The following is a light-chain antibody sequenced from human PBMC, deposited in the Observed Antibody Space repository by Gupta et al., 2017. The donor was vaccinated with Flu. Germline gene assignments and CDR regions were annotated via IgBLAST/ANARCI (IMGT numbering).Light chain of an antibody. CDR2: KDS. J-gene: IGLJ2*01. Sequence: SYELTQPPSVSVSPGQTARITCSGDALPKQYAYWYQQKPGQAPVLVIYKDSERPSGNPERFSGSSSGTTVTLTISGVQAEEEADYYCQSADNSGTYVVFGGGTKLTVL. CDR1: ALPKQY. V-gene: IGLV3-25*02. CDR3: QSADNSGTYVV.